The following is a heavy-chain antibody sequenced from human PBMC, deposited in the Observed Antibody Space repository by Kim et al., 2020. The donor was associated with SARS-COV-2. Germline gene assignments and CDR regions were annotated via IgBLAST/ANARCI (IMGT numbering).Heavy chain of an antibody. V-gene: IGHV3-7*03. J-gene: IGHJ4*02. D-gene: IGHD3-10*01. CDR1: GFTFSTYW. Sequence: GGSLRLSCAASGFTFSTYWMTWVRQAPGKGLEWVATIKKNGSDTNYVDSVKGRFTISRDNSKNTLYLQMNSLRAEDTAVYYCANGGLMDYWGQGAVVTV. CDR3: ANGGLMDY. CDR2: IKKNGSDT.